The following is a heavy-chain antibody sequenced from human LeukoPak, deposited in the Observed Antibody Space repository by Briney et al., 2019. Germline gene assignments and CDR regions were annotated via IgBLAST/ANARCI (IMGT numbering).Heavy chain of an antibody. CDR1: GGSISSGGYY. CDR2: IYHSGST. J-gene: IGHJ2*01. Sequence: PSETLSLTCTVSGGSISSGGYYWSWIRQPPGKGLEWIGYIYHSGSTYYNPSLKSRVTISVDRSKNQFSLKLSSVTAADTAVYYCARDGGLTGDPYWYFDLWGRGTLVTVSS. CDR3: ARDGGLTGDPYWYFDL. D-gene: IGHD7-27*01. V-gene: IGHV4-30-2*01.